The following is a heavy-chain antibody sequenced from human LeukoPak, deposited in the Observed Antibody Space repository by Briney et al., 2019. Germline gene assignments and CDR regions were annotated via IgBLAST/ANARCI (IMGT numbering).Heavy chain of an antibody. CDR2: ISWNSGSI. CDR3: AKSGFGYYYGMDV. CDR1: GFTFDDYA. Sequence: GRSLRLSCAASGFTFDDYAMHWVRQAPGKGLEWVSGISWNSGSIGYADSVKGRFTISRDNAKNSLYLQMNSLRAEDTALYYCAKSGFGYYYGMDVWGQGTTVTVSS. D-gene: IGHD6-25*01. J-gene: IGHJ6*02. V-gene: IGHV3-9*01.